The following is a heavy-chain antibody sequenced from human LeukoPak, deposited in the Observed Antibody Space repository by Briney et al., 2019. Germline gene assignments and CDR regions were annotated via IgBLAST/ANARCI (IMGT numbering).Heavy chain of an antibody. V-gene: IGHV1-69*01. Sequence: ASVKVSCKASGGTFSSYAISWVRQAPGQGLEWMGGIIPIFGTANYAQKFQGRVTITADESTSTAYMELSSLRSEDTAVYYCARDRGIAAAGALLDYWGQGTLATVSS. CDR3: ARDRGIAAAGALLDY. J-gene: IGHJ4*02. CDR2: IIPIFGTA. D-gene: IGHD6-13*01. CDR1: GGTFSSYA.